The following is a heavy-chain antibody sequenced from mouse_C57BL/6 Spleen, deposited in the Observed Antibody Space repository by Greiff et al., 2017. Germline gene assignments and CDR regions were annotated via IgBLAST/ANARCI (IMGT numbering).Heavy chain of an antibody. Sequence: EVQLVESGADLVKPGGSLKLSCAASGFTFSSYGMTWVRQTPDKRLEWVATISPGGSYTYYPDSVKGRFTISRDNAENTLYLQMSSLTSEDSAMYYCARQPYYYGSSAYAMDYWGQGTSVTVSS. D-gene: IGHD1-1*01. CDR1: GFTFSSYG. J-gene: IGHJ4*01. CDR3: ARQPYYYGSSAYAMDY. V-gene: IGHV5-6*01. CDR2: ISPGGSYT.